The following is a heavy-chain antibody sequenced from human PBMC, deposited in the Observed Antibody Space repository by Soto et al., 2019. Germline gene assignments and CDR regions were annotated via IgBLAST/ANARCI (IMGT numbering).Heavy chain of an antibody. J-gene: IGHJ4*02. CDR2: IYYSGST. CDR1: CGSISSYY. CDR3: ARVGHSSAT. V-gene: IGHV4-59*01. Sequence: SEPLSLTCTVSCGSISSYYWSWIRQPAGRGLEWIGYIYYSGSTNYSPSLKSRVTISVDTSKNQFSLKLSSVTAADTAVYYCARVGHSSATGGQGTLVTVSS. D-gene: IGHD6-19*01.